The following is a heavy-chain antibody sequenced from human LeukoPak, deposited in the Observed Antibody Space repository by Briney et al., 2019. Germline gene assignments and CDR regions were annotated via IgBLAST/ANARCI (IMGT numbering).Heavy chain of an antibody. CDR1: GGSFSGYY. V-gene: IGHV4-34*01. D-gene: IGHD6-19*01. CDR3: ARYSSGWYQESNTYYFDY. CDR2: INHSGST. Sequence: SETLSLTCAVYGGSFSGYYWSWIRQPPGKGLEWIGEINHSGSTNYNPSLKSRVTTSVDTSKNQFSLKLSSVTAADTAVYYCARYSSGWYQESNTYYFDYWGQGTLVTVSS. J-gene: IGHJ4*02.